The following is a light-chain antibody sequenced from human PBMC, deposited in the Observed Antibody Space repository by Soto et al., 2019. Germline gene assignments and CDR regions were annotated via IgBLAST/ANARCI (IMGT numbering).Light chain of an antibody. CDR1: SSNIGNNY. J-gene: IGLJ3*02. CDR2: DNN. Sequence: QSVLTQPPSVSAAPGQKVTISCSGSSSNIGNNYVSWYQQVPGTAPKLLIYDNNKRPSGIPDRFSGSKSDTSGTLGITGLQTGDEADYYCGTCDTSLSAWVFGGGTKVTVL. V-gene: IGLV1-51*01. CDR3: GTCDTSLSAWV.